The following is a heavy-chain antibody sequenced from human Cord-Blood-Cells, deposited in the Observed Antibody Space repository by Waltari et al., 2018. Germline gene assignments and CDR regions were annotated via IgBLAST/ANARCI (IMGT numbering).Heavy chain of an antibody. J-gene: IGHJ1*01. CDR3: ARARRRYYGSGSYYNYFQH. D-gene: IGHD3-10*01. CDR1: GGSFSGYY. CDR2: INHSGGT. Sequence: QVQLQQWGAGLLKPSETLSLTCAVYGGSFSGYYWSWIRQPPGKGLGWIGEINHSGGTNTHPSLKGRVTISVDTSKNQFSLKLSSVTAADTAVYYCARARRRYYGSGSYYNYFQHWGQGTLVTVSS. V-gene: IGHV4-34*01.